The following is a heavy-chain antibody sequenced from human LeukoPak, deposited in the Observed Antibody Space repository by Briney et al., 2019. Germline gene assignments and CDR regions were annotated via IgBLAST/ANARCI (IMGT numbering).Heavy chain of an antibody. D-gene: IGHD3-22*01. J-gene: IGHJ4*02. CDR1: GGTFSSYA. Sequence: SVKVSCKASGGTFSSYAISWVRQAPGQGLEWMGRIIPIFGTTNYAQKFQGRVTITADKSTSTAYVELSSLRSEDTAVYYCARDVPAHYYDSSGYYYVDYWGQGTLVTVSS. V-gene: IGHV1-69*06. CDR3: ARDVPAHYYDSSGYYYVDY. CDR2: IIPIFGTT.